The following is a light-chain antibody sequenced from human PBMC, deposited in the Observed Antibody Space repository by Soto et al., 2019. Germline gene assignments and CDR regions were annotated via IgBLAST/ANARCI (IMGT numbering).Light chain of an antibody. CDR3: QQFSSYPLT. CDR1: QSVSPSS. J-gene: IGKJ4*01. CDR2: DAS. Sequence: EILLTQSPGTLSLSPGERATLSCRASQSVSPSSLAWYQQRPGQSPRLLIYDASSRATGIPDRFSGGGSGTDFTLTISRLEPEDFAVYYCQQFSSYPLTFGGGTKVDIK. V-gene: IGKV3-20*01.